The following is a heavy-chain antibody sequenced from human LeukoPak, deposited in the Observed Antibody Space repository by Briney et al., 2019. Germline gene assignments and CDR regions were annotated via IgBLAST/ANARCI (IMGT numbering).Heavy chain of an antibody. J-gene: IGHJ3*02. CDR2: ISSSSSYI. V-gene: IGHV3-21*01. D-gene: IGHD3-22*01. CDR3: ARGLIHYYDSSGYYPRAFDI. Sequence: GSLRLSCAASGFTFSSYSMNWVRQAPGKGLEWVSSISSSSSYIHYADSVKGRFTISRDNAKNSLYLQMNSLRAEDTAVYYCARGLIHYYDSSGYYPRAFDIWGQGTMVTVSS. CDR1: GFTFSSYS.